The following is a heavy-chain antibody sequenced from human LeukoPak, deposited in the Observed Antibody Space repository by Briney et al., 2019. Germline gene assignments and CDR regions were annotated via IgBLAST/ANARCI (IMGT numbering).Heavy chain of an antibody. CDR2: ISYDGSNK. CDR1: GFTFSSYG. CDR3: ATENGDYYDSGGYQVGFDY. Sequence: GGSLRLSCAASGFTFSSYGMHWVRQAPGKGLEWVAVISYDGSNKYYADSVKGRFTISRDNSKNTLYLQMNSLRAEDTAVYYCATENGDYYDSGGYQVGFDYWGQGTLVTVSS. J-gene: IGHJ4*02. V-gene: IGHV3-30*03. D-gene: IGHD3-22*01.